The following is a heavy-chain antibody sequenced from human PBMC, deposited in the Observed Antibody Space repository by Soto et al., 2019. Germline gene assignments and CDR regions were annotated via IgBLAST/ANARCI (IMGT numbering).Heavy chain of an antibody. CDR2: IYYSGST. D-gene: IGHD5-18*01. Sequence: KPSETLSLTCTVSGGSISSYYWSWIRQPPGKGLEWIGYIYYSGSTNYNPSLKSRVTISVDTSKNQFSLKLSSVTAADTAVYYCATVGYSYGRYYFDYWGQGTLVTVSS. CDR3: ATVGYSYGRYYFDY. CDR1: GGSISSYY. V-gene: IGHV4-59*01. J-gene: IGHJ4*02.